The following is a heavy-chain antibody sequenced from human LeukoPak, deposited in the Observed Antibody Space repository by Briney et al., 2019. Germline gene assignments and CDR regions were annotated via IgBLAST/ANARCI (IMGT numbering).Heavy chain of an antibody. Sequence: GESLKISCKGSGYSFTSYLIGWVRQMPGKGLEWMGITYPGDSDTRYSPSFQGQVTISADKSISTAYLQWSSLKASDTAMYYCARVYNWNDGDYYYGMDVWGKGTTVTVSS. CDR3: ARVYNWNDGDYYYGMDV. CDR2: TYPGDSDT. V-gene: IGHV5-51*01. D-gene: IGHD1-1*01. CDR1: GYSFTSYL. J-gene: IGHJ6*04.